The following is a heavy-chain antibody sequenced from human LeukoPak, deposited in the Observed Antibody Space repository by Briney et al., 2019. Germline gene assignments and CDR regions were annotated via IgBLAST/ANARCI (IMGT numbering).Heavy chain of an antibody. Sequence: ASVKVSCKASGYVFISYGISWVRQAPGQGLEWMGWISGYNGETNYAQKLQGRVTMTTDTSTTTAYMELRSLRSDDTAVYYCARTQTTSGSFSFDYWGQGTPVTVSS. CDR2: ISGYNGET. CDR3: ARTQTTSGSFSFDY. CDR1: GYVFISYG. D-gene: IGHD1-26*01. V-gene: IGHV1-18*01. J-gene: IGHJ4*02.